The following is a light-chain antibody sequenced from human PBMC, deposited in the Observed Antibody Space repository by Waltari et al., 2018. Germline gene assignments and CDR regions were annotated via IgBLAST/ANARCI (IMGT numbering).Light chain of an antibody. CDR2: RTT. J-gene: IGLJ3*02. V-gene: IGLV1-47*01. CDR1: TSNIGKNY. Sequence: STSNIGKNYVFWYQQLPGAAPKLLISRTTQRPSGVPDRFSGSTSGTSASLAITDLRSEDEADYYCASWDASLSAGVFGGVTKLTV. CDR3: ASWDASLSAGV.